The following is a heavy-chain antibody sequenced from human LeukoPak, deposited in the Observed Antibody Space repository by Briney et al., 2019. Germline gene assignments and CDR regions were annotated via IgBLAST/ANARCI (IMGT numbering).Heavy chain of an antibody. J-gene: IGHJ4*02. D-gene: IGHD3-9*01. V-gene: IGHV1-69*05. CDR3: ARGAQLRYFDWLLFG. Sequence: GSSVKVSCKASGGTFSSYAISWVRQAPGQGLERMGGIIPIFGTANYAQKFQGRVTITTDESTSTAYMELSSLRSEDTAVYYCARGAQLRYFDWLLFGWGQGTLVTVSS. CDR2: IIPIFGTA. CDR1: GGTFSSYA.